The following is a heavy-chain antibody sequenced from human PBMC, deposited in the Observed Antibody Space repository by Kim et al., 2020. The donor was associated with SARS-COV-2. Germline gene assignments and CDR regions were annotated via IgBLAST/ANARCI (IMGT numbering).Heavy chain of an antibody. CDR1: GGSISSSSYY. D-gene: IGHD6-13*01. CDR3: ARRGSSWYYYYYGMDV. V-gene: IGHV4-39*01. Sequence: SETLSLTCTVSGGSISSSSYYWGWIRQPPGKGLEWLGSIYYSGSTYYNPSLKSRVTISVDTSKNQFSLKLSSVAAADTAVYYCARRGSSWYYYYYGMDVGGHETAVTVSS. CDR2: IYYSGST. J-gene: IGHJ6*02.